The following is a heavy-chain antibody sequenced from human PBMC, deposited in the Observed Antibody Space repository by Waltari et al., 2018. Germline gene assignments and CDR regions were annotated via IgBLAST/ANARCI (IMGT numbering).Heavy chain of an antibody. D-gene: IGHD3-10*01. V-gene: IGHV4-34*01. CDR2: INHSGST. CDR1: GGSFSGYY. CDR3: ARRSLYGSGSS. J-gene: IGHJ5*02. Sequence: QVQLQQWGAGLLKPSETLSLTCAVYGGSFSGYYWSWIRQPPGKGLEWIGEINHSGSTNYNPSLKSRVTISVDTSKNPFSLKLSSVTAADTAVYYCARRSLYGSGSSWGQGTLVTVSS.